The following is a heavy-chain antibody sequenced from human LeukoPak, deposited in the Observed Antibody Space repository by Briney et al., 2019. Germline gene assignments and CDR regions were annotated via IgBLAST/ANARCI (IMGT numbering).Heavy chain of an antibody. D-gene: IGHD1-26*01. CDR1: GGSISSYY. Sequence: PSETLSLTCTVSGGSISSYYWSWIRQPPGKGLEWIGYIYYSGSTNYNPSLKSRVTISVDTSKNQFSLKLSSVTAADTAVYYCARVGAMSAFDIWGQGTMVTVSS. CDR2: IYYSGST. CDR3: ARVGAMSAFDI. V-gene: IGHV4-59*12. J-gene: IGHJ3*02.